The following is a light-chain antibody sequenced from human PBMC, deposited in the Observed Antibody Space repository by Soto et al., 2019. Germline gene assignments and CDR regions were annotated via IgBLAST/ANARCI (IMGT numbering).Light chain of an antibody. Sequence: QSVLTQPPSVSGTPGQRVTISCSGSSSNVGSNFVYWYQQFPGTAPKLLIYRTDQRPSGVPDRFSASKPGTSASLAISGLRSDDEADYYCAAWDNSLRWVFGGGTQLTV. V-gene: IGLV1-47*01. J-gene: IGLJ3*02. CDR2: RTD. CDR3: AAWDNSLRWV. CDR1: SSNVGSNF.